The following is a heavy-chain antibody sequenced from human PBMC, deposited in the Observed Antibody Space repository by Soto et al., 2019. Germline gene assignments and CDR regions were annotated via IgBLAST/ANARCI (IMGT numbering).Heavy chain of an antibody. D-gene: IGHD2-2*02. Sequence: QVQLVQSGAAVSKPGSSVKVSCKASGGTFGIYAIGWVRQAPGQGLEWMGGIIPAFGTTKNAQKFQDRVDMTADESTKTVYMELRVLRFDDTAVYYCARVPRQMLYGPTRNGMDVWGQGTTLIVSS. CDR1: GGTFGIYA. CDR2: IIPAFGTT. J-gene: IGHJ6*02. V-gene: IGHV1-69*01. CDR3: ARVPRQMLYGPTRNGMDV.